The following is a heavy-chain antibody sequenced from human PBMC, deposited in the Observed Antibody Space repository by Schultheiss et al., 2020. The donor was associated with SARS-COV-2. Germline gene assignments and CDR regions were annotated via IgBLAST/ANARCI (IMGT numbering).Heavy chain of an antibody. CDR1: GFTFSSYA. CDR3: AKDLGTQIMITFGGVIGWDY. D-gene: IGHD3-16*02. Sequence: GGSLRLSCTASGFTFSSYAMSWVRQAPGKGLEWVAVISYDGSNKYYADSVKGRFTISRDNSKNTLYLQMNSLRAEDTAVYYCAKDLGTQIMITFGGVIGWDYWGQGTLVTVSS. V-gene: IGHV3-30*07. J-gene: IGHJ4*02. CDR2: ISYDGSNK.